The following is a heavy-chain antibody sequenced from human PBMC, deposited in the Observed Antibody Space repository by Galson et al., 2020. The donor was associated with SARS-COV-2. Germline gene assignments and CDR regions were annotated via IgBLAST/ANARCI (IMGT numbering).Heavy chain of an antibody. CDR3: ARVEYGGNRRYFDY. Sequence: SETLSLPCSVSGGSISSGRYYWTWIRQPAGKGLEWIWRIYTSGSTNYSPSLNSRVTMSLDTSKNQFSLKLSSVTAADPAVYYCARVEYGGNRRYFDYWGQGTLVTVSS. D-gene: IGHD2-15*01. V-gene: IGHV4-61*02. CDR2: IYTSGST. CDR1: GGSISSGRYY. J-gene: IGHJ4*02.